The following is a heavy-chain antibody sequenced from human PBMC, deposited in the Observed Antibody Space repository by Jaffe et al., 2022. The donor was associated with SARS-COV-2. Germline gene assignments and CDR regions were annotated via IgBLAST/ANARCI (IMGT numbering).Heavy chain of an antibody. J-gene: IGHJ4*02. D-gene: IGHD2-15*01. CDR3: VYGGCSGSSCYDWGY. CDR2: ISNNGDRT. CDR1: GFTFSSYA. Sequence: EVQLVESGGGLVQPGGSLRLSCSASGFTFSSYAIHWVRQAPGKGLEYVSTISNNGDRTYYTDSVKGRFTISRDNSKNTLYLQMGSLRPEDSAVYYCVYGGCSGSSCYDWGYWGQGTLVTVSS. V-gene: IGHV3-64D*09.